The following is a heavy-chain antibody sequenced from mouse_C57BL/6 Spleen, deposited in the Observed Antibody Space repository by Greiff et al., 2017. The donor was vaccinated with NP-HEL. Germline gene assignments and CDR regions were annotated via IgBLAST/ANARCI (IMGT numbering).Heavy chain of an antibody. J-gene: IGHJ3*01. CDR2: IDPSDSYT. CDR3: ARMGTAQATFAY. V-gene: IGHV1-50*01. Sequence: VQLQQPGAELVKPGASVKLSCKASGYTFTSYWMQWVKQRPGQGLEWIGEIDPSDSYTNYNQKFKGKATLTVDTSSSTAYMQLSSLTSEDSAVYYCARMGTAQATFAYWGQGTLVTVSA. CDR1: GYTFTSYW. D-gene: IGHD3-2*02.